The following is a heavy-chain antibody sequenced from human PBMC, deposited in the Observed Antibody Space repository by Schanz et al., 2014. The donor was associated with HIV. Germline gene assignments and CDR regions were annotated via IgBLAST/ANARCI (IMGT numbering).Heavy chain of an antibody. CDR1: GFTFSSYG. V-gene: IGHV3-33*06. J-gene: IGHJ4*02. Sequence: QVQLVESGGGVVQPGRSLRLSCAASGFTFSSYGMHWVRQAPGKGLEWVAVIWHDGNYKSYADSMKGRVTISRDISKNTLYLQMNSLRAEDTAVYYCAKEEQQLGGVGGYHFDYWGQGTLVTVSS. D-gene: IGHD6-13*01. CDR3: AKEEQQLGGVGGYHFDY. CDR2: IWHDGNYK.